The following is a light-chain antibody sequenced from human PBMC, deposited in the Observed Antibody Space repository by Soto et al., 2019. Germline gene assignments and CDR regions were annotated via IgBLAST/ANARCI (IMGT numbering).Light chain of an antibody. V-gene: IGKV1-27*01. CDR2: DAS. Sequence: DIQMTQSPSSLSASVGDRVTIACRASQAISNYLAWYQQKPGKVPKLLIYDASTLQSGVPSRFSGGGSGTDFTLTISSLQPEDVATYYCQKYNGAPPFTFGPGTKV. J-gene: IGKJ3*01. CDR3: QKYNGAPPFT. CDR1: QAISNY.